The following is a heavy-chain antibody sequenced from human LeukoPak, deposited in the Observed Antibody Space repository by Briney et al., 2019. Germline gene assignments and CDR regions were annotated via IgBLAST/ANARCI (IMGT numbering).Heavy chain of an antibody. J-gene: IGHJ4*02. CDR2: INHSGST. Sequence: SETLSLTCAVYGGSFSGYYWSWIRQPPGKGLEWIGEINHSGSTNYNPSLKSRVTISVDTSKSQFALKVTSVTAADTAVYYCARDEYGDFQGFDFWGQGTRVTVSS. CDR1: GGSFSGYY. D-gene: IGHD4-17*01. CDR3: ARDEYGDFQGFDF. V-gene: IGHV4-34*01.